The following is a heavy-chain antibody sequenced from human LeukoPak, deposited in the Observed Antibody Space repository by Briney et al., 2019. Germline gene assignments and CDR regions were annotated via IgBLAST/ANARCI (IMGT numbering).Heavy chain of an antibody. V-gene: IGHV3-48*03. CDR2: ISSSGSTI. Sequence: GGSLRLSCAASGFTFSSYEMNWVRQAPGKGLEGVSYISSSGSTIYYADSVKGRFTISRDNAKNTLYLQMNSLRAEDTAVYYCARPRGVGATTAFDYWGQGTLVTVSS. CDR3: ARPRGVGATTAFDY. D-gene: IGHD1-26*01. CDR1: GFTFSSYE. J-gene: IGHJ4*02.